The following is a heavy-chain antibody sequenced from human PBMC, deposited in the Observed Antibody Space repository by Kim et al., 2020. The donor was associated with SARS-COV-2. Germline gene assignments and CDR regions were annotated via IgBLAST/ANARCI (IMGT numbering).Heavy chain of an antibody. Sequence: GGSLRLSCAASGFTFSSYGMHWVRQAPGKGLEWVAVISYDGSNKYYADSVKGRFTISRDNSKNTLYLQMTSLRAEDTAVYYCAKDLVVWDYGMDVWGQGT. V-gene: IGHV3-30*18. CDR2: ISYDGSNK. D-gene: IGHD2-8*02. CDR3: AKDLVVWDYGMDV. J-gene: IGHJ6*02. CDR1: GFTFSSYG.